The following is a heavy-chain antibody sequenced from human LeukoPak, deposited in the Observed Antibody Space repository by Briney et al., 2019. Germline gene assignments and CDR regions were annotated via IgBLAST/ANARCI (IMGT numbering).Heavy chain of an antibody. CDR3: ARGGDYWEAAFDI. CDR2: ISSSSSYI. V-gene: IGHV3-21*01. Sequence: KTGGSLRLSCAASGFTFSSYGMHWVRQAPGKGLEWVSSISSSSSYIYYADSVKGRFTISRDNAKNSLYLQMNSLRAEDTAVYYCARGGDYWEAAFDIWGQGTMVTVSS. D-gene: IGHD2-21*02. CDR1: GFTFSSYG. J-gene: IGHJ3*02.